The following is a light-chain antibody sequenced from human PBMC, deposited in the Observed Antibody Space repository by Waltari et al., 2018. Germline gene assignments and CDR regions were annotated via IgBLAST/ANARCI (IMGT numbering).Light chain of an antibody. Sequence: DIVMTQSPASLAVSLGGRATINCKPSQSVLYSSNNKNYLAWYQQKPGQPPKLLIYWASTRESGVPDRFSGGGSGTDFTLTISSLQAEDVAVYYCHQYHSSPRTFGQGTKVELK. J-gene: IGKJ1*01. CDR1: QSVLYSSNNKNY. CDR3: HQYHSSPRT. V-gene: IGKV4-1*01. CDR2: WAS.